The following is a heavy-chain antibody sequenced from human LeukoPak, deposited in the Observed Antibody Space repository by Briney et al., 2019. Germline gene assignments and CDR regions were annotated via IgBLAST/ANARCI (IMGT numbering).Heavy chain of an antibody. CDR3: ARAYYYDSSGYQYNWFDP. V-gene: IGHV4-30-2*01. Sequence: TLSLTCAVSGGSISSGCYSWGWLQQPPGKGLEWIGYIYHSGSTYYNPSLMSPVTISVDRSKNQFSLKLSSVTAADTAVYYCARAYYYDSSGYQYNWFDPWGQGTLVTVSS. CDR1: GGSISSGCYS. CDR2: IYHSGST. J-gene: IGHJ5*02. D-gene: IGHD3-22*01.